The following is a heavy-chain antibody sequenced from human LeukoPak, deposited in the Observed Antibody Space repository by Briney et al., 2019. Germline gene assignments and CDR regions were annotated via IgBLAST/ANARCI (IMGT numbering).Heavy chain of an antibody. D-gene: IGHD5-12*01. J-gene: IGHJ4*02. V-gene: IGHV3-48*04. CDR3: AKDISGGGYGPRGYFDY. Sequence: GESLRLSCAASGFTFSSYAMSWVREAPGKGLEWVSYISSSSSTIYYADSVKGRFTISRDNAKNSLYLQMNGLRAEDTALYYCAKDISGGGYGPRGYFDYWGQGTLVTVSS. CDR2: ISSSSSTI. CDR1: GFTFSSYA.